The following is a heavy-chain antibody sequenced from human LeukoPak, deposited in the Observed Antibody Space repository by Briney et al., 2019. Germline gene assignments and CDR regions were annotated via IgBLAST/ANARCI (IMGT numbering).Heavy chain of an antibody. V-gene: IGHV4-34*01. CDR1: GGSFSGYY. D-gene: IGHD2-8*01. J-gene: IGHJ6*02. CDR2: INHSGST. CDR3: ARGVWGAYGMDV. Sequence: PSETLSLTCAVYGGSFSGYYWSWIRQPPGKGLEWIGEINHSGSTNYNPSLKSRVTISVDTSKNQFSLKLSSVTVADTAVYYCARGVWGAYGMDVWGQGTTVTVSS.